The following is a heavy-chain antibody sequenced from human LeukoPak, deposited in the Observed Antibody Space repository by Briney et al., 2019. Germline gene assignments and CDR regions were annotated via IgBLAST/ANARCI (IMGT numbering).Heavy chain of an antibody. CDR2: ISAYNGNT. Sequence: GASVKVSCKASGYTFTSYGISWVRQAPGQGLEWMGWISAYNGNTNYAQKLQGRVTMTTDTSTSTAYMELRSLRSDDTAVYYFARDLAPKFRGAPEIDYWGQGTLVTVSS. CDR1: GYTFTSYG. CDR3: ARDLAPKFRGAPEIDY. J-gene: IGHJ4*02. V-gene: IGHV1-18*01. D-gene: IGHD3-10*01.